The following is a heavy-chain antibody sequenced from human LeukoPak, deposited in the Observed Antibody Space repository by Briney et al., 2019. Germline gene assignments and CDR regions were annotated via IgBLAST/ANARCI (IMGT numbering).Heavy chain of an antibody. J-gene: IGHJ4*02. V-gene: IGHV1-2*02. CDR3: ARMLRTVWELPYY. D-gene: IGHD1-26*01. Sequence: GASVKVSCKASGYTFTGYYIHWVRQAPGQGLEWMGWINPNSGGTNFAQRFQGRVTLTRDTSISTAFMELSRLTSDDTAVYYCARMLRTVWELPYYWGQGTLVTVSS. CDR1: GYTFTGYY. CDR2: INPNSGGT.